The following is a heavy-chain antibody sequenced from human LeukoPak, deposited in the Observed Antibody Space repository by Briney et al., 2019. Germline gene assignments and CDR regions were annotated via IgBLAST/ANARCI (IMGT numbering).Heavy chain of an antibody. J-gene: IGHJ3*02. CDR2: ISSSGSVV. CDR3: ARVPTADAFDI. CDR1: GFTFSSYS. Sequence: PGGSLRLSCAASGFTFSSYSVNWVRQAPGKGLAWVSSISSSGSVVYYADSVKGRFTISRDNAKNSLHLEMNSLRAEDTAVYYCARVPTADAFDIWGQGTMVTVSS. V-gene: IGHV3-21*04.